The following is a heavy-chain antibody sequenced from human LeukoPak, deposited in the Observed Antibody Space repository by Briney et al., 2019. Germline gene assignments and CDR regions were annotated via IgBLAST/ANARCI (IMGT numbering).Heavy chain of an antibody. V-gene: IGHV4-31*03. D-gene: IGHD5-24*01. CDR1: GVSISSGGYH. J-gene: IGHJ4*02. Sequence: SQTLSLTCTVSGVSISSGGYHWSWIRQHPEKGLEWIGYIYYSGSTNYNPSLKSRVSISVDTSKNQFSLRLNSVTVADTAVYYCARVGRGGMATPTFDSWGQGILVTVSS. CDR2: IYYSGST. CDR3: ARVGRGGMATPTFDS.